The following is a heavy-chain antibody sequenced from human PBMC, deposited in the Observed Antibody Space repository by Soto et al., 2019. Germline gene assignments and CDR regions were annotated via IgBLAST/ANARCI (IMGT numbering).Heavy chain of an antibody. V-gene: IGHV1-18*01. CDR1: GYTFTSYG. J-gene: IGHJ6*02. CDR2: ISAYNGNT. D-gene: IGHD6-13*01. Sequence: ASVKVSCKASGYTFTSYGISWVRQAPGQGLEWMGWISAYNGNTNYAQKLQGRVTMTTDTSTSTAYMELRSLRSDDTAVYYCARELGSSCWYYYYYCGMDVWGQGTTVTVSS. CDR3: ARELGSSCWYYYYYCGMDV.